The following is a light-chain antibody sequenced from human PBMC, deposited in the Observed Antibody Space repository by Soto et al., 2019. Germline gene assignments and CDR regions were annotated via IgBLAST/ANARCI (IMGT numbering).Light chain of an antibody. CDR1: SGYSSFA. J-gene: IGLJ3*02. CDR3: QTWGTGIRV. V-gene: IGLV4-69*01. CDR2: VNSDGSH. Sequence: QAVVTQSPSASASLGASVKLTCTLSSGYSSFAIAWHQQQPEKGPRYLMKVNSDGSHSKGDGIPGRFSGSSSGAERYLTISSLQSEDEADYYCQTWGTGIRVFGGGTKVTVL.